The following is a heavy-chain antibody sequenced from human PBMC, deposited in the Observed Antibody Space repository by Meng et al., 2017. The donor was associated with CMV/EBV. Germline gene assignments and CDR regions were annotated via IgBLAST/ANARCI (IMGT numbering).Heavy chain of an antibody. CDR2: ISGSGSST. D-gene: IGHD5/OR15-5a*01. CDR1: GFTFSSYA. CDR3: AKRTVSTDGPYFDY. J-gene: IGHJ4*02. V-gene: IGHV3-23*01. Sequence: GESLKISCAASGFTFSSYAMSWVRQAPGKGLEWVSAISGSGSSTYYADSVKGRFTISRDNSKNTLYLQMNSLRAEDTAVYYCAKRTVSTDGPYFDYWGQGTLVTVSS.